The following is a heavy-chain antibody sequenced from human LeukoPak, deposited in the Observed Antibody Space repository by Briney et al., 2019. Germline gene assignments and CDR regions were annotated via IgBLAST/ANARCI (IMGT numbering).Heavy chain of an antibody. Sequence: PSETLSLTCTVSGYSISSGYYWGWIRQPPGKGLEWIGSIYHSGSTYYNPSLKSRVTISVDTSKNQFSLKLSSVTAADTAVYYCARLCSGGSCYQAFDIWGQGTMVTVSS. CDR2: IYHSGST. V-gene: IGHV4-38-2*02. J-gene: IGHJ3*02. CDR1: GYSISSGYY. D-gene: IGHD2-15*01. CDR3: ARLCSGGSCYQAFDI.